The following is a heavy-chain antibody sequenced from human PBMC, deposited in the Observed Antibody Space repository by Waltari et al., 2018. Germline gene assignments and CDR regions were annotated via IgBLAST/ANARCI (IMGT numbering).Heavy chain of an antibody. CDR2: ISSSSSYI. CDR3: ARGDQIVATMGDY. V-gene: IGHV3-21*01. Sequence: EVQLVESGGGLVKPGGSLRLSCAASGFTFSSYSMNWVRQAPGKGLEWVSSISSSSSYIYYADSVKGRFTSSRDNAKNSLYLQMNSLRAEDTAVYYCARGDQIVATMGDYWGQGTLVTVSS. D-gene: IGHD5-12*01. CDR1: GFTFSSYS. J-gene: IGHJ4*02.